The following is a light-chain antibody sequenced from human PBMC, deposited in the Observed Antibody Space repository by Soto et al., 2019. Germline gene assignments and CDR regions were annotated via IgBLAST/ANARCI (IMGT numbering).Light chain of an antibody. CDR1: QTVLYSFNNNNY. CDR2: WAS. Sequence: IVMTQSPDSLAVSLGERATINCKSSQTVLYSFNNNNYLSWYQQKPGQPPKLLIYWASTRESGVPDRFSGSGSGTDFTLTISSLQAEDVAVYYCQQYYSALMYTFGQGTKLEIK. CDR3: QQYYSALMYT. V-gene: IGKV4-1*01. J-gene: IGKJ2*01.